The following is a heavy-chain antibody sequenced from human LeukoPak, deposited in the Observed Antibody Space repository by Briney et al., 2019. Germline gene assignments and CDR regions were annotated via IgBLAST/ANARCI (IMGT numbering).Heavy chain of an antibody. J-gene: IGHJ4*02. D-gene: IGHD5-12*01. CDR1: GFTFDDYA. V-gene: IGHV3-9*01. Sequence: GGSLRLSCAASGFTFDDYAIHWVWQAPGKGLEWVSGISWNSGSIGYADSVKGRFTISRDNAKNSLYLQMNSLRAEDTAVYYWARDRSGYSGYDPYSAYWGQGTLVTVSS. CDR2: ISWNSGSI. CDR3: ARDRSGYSGYDPYSAY.